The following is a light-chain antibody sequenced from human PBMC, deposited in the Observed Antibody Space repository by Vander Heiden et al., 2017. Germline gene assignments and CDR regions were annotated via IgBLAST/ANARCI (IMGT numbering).Light chain of an antibody. J-gene: IGKJ2*01. CDR2: RGS. CDR1: QSVSSN. CDR3: QQYNNWPRT. Sequence: EIVMTQSPATLSVSPGERATLSCRASQSVSSNLAWYQHKRGLAPRLLIYRGSTRPPGIPARFSGSGSGTEFTLTISSLQSEDFAVYYCQQYNNWPRTFGQGTKLEIK. V-gene: IGKV3-15*01.